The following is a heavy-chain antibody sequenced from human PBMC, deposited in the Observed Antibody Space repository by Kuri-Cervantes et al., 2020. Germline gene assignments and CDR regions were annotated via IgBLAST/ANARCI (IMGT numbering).Heavy chain of an antibody. CDR1: GFSLSNARMG. D-gene: IGHD3-16*02. Sequence: SGPTLVNPTATLTLTCTVSGFSLSNARMGVSWIRQPPGKALEWLAHIFSNDEKSYSTSLKSRLTISKDTSKSQVVLTMTNMDPVDTATYYCARSYDYVWGSYRWDYWGQGTLVTVSS. CDR3: ARSYDYVWGSYRWDY. V-gene: IGHV2-26*01. CDR2: IFSNDEK. J-gene: IGHJ4*02.